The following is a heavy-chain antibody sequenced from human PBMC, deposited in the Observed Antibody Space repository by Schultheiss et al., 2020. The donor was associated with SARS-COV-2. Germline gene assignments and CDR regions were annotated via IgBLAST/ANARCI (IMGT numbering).Heavy chain of an antibody. CDR2: IKSKNGGGAT. Sequence: GESLKISCAASGFTFCTYGMHWVRQAPGKGLEWVGRIKSKNGGGATDYAAPVKGRFTVSRDNAKNTLYLQMNSLRAEDTAVYYCARAKWPQLPQGWGQGTLVTVSS. CDR1: GFTFCTYG. CDR3: ARAKWPQLPQG. D-gene: IGHD1-7*01. V-gene: IGHV3-15*05. J-gene: IGHJ4*02.